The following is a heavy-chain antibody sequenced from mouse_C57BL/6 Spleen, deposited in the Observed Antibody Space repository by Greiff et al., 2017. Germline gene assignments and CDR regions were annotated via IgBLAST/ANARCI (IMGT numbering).Heavy chain of an antibody. CDR3: ARSPRYFDY. V-gene: IGHV7-3*01. CDR1: GFTFTDYY. J-gene: IGHJ2*01. CDR2: IRNKANGYTT. Sequence: EVQLVESGGGLVQPGGSLSLSCAASGFTFTDYYMSWVRQPPGKALEWLGFIRNKANGYTTEYSASVKGRFTISRDNSQSILYLQMNALRAEDSATYYFARSPRYFDYWGQGTTLTVSS.